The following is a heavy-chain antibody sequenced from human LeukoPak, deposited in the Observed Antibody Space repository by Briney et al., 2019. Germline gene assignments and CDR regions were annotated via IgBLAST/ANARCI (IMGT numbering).Heavy chain of an antibody. V-gene: IGHV3-11*04. CDR2: ISASGGSI. J-gene: IGHJ4*02. D-gene: IGHD5-18*01. Sequence: GGSLRLSCTASGFIFSDYYMSWIRQAPGKGLEWISDISASGGSIYYADSVKGRFTISRDNAKNSLYLQMNSLRAEDTAVYYCARKDRLGYSYGQGPFDFWGQGTLVTVSS. CDR3: ARKDRLGYSYGQGPFDF. CDR1: GFIFSDYY.